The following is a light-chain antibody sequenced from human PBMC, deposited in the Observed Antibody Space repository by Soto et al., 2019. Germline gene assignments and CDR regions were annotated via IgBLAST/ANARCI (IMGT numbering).Light chain of an antibody. CDR1: SSNIGSNT. Sequence: QSVLTQSPSASGTPGQRVTISCSGSSSNIGSNTVSWYQQLPGTAPKLLIYSNNQRPSGVPDRFSGSKSGTSASLAIGGLQSEDEGDYYCATWDDSLNGHVFGTGTKDTVL. CDR2: SNN. CDR3: ATWDDSLNGHV. J-gene: IGLJ1*01. V-gene: IGLV1-44*01.